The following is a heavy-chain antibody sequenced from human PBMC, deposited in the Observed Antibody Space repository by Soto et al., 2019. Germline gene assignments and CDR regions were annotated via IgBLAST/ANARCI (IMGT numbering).Heavy chain of an antibody. CDR2: INPNSGGT. J-gene: IGHJ4*02. Sequence: ASVKVSCKASGYTFTGYYMHWVRQAPGQGLEWMGWINPNSGGTNYAQKFQGRVTMTRDTSISTAYMELSRLRSDDTAVYYCARAPVLRYFDWLSDFDYWGQGTLVTVS. V-gene: IGHV1-2*02. D-gene: IGHD3-9*01. CDR1: GYTFTGYY. CDR3: ARAPVLRYFDWLSDFDY.